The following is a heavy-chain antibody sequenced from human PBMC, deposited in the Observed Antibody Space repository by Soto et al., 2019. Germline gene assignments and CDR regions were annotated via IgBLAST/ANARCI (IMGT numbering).Heavy chain of an antibody. V-gene: IGHV4-31*03. J-gene: IGHJ4*02. CDR2: IYHSGTT. D-gene: IGHD4-17*01. Sequence: QVQLQESGPGLVKPSQTLSLTCTVSGGSISSGAYYWSWIRQHPGKGLEWIGYIYHSGTTYYNPSLKSRVTISAETSRNQVSLKLTSVTTADTAVYYCARGGTGGRTTVTTYAVWGQGTLVTVSS. CDR1: GGSISSGAYY. CDR3: ARGGTGGRTTVTTYAV.